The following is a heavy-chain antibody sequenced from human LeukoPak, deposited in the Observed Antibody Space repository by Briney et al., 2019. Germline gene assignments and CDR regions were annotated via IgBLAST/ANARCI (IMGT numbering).Heavy chain of an antibody. CDR2: ISGSRRRK. V-gene: IGHV3-23*01. D-gene: IGHD3-22*01. CDR3: ARDRDSSGYYDY. CDR1: GYTFSSHD. Sequence: PGGSLRLSCAASGYTFSSHDMSWVRQAPGKGLECVIGISGSRRRKNYADSVRGRFTISKDNPKPTLYLQMNSLRAEDTAVYYCARDRDSSGYYDYWGQGTLVTVSS. J-gene: IGHJ4*02.